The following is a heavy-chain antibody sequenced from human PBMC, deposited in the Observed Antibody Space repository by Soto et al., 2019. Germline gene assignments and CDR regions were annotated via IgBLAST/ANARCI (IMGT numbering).Heavy chain of an antibody. V-gene: IGHV3-30*03. J-gene: IGHJ4*01. Sequence: GRSMRLSCAPSAITFSSYGMHCVRQAPGKRLEWVAVISYDGSNKYYADSVKGRFTISRDNSKNTLYLQKKRLRDEDTAVYHCAMDSGRYGFRTYYLD. CDR1: AITFSSYG. CDR3: AMDSGRYGFRTYYLD. CDR2: ISYDGSNK. D-gene: IGHD1-26*01.